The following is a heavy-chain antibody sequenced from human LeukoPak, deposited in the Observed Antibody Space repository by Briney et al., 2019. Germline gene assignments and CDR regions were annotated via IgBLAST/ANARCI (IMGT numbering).Heavy chain of an antibody. CDR2: IYTSGST. CDR1: GGSISSYY. CDR3: ARQIIAAGKNYYGMDV. J-gene: IGHJ6*02. Sequence: SEALSLTCTVSGGSISSYYWTWIRQPAGKGLEWIGRIYTSGSTNYNPSLKSRVTMSVDTSNNQFSLNLSSVTAADTAVYYCARQIIAAGKNYYGMDVWGQGTTVTVSS. D-gene: IGHD6-13*01. V-gene: IGHV4-4*07.